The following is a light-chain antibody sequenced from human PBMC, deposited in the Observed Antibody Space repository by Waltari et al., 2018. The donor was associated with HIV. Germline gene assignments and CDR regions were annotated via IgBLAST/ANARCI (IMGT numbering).Light chain of an antibody. CDR3: SSYTGTSTHVV. J-gene: IGLJ2*01. Sequence: PGQSITISCTGTSSDVGGYNYVSWYQQHSGKAPKLMIYEVSNRPSGVSNRFAGSKSGNTASLTISGLQAEDEAYYYCSSYTGTSTHVVFGGGTKLTVL. V-gene: IGLV2-14*01. CDR2: EVS. CDR1: SSDVGGYNY.